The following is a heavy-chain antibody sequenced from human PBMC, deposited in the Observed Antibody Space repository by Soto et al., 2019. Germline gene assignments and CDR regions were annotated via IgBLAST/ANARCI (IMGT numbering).Heavy chain of an antibody. Sequence: LILSCAAAGFTFSNYVMHWVRQAPGKVLVWASRVSHDGSTTSYADSVKGRFTISRDNSKNTLYLQMNSLRDEDTAVYYCARDLDWVLYDYWGQGTPVTVSS. CDR3: ARDLDWVLYDY. V-gene: IGHV3-74*01. J-gene: IGHJ4*02. CDR2: VSHDGSTT. D-gene: IGHD3-3*01. CDR1: GFTFSNYV.